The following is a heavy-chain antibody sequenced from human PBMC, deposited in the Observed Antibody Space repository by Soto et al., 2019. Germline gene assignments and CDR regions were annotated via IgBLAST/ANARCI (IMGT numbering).Heavy chain of an antibody. D-gene: IGHD6-19*01. J-gene: IGHJ4*02. Sequence: SQTLSLTCTVSDVSTSNFFWKWFRQPPGKGLEWIGNIHSSGTTNYNPSLESRVTISLDTSNSQCSLKMNSVTAADTAVYYCARGSGWLTDYWGQGSQVTVS. CDR2: IHSSGTT. CDR3: ARGSGWLTDY. V-gene: IGHV4-59*08. CDR1: DVSTSNFF.